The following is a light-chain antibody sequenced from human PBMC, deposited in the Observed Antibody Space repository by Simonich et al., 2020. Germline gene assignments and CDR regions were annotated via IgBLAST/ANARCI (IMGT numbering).Light chain of an antibody. CDR2: DSN. V-gene: IGLV1-51*01. CDR3: GTWDSSLSAGV. J-gene: IGLJ3*02. Sequence: QSVLTQPPSVSAAPGQKVTISCSGSSSNIGNNYVSWYQQLPGTAPKLLIYDSNKRPAGIPDRFAGSKSGTSATRGITGLQTGDEADYYCGTWDSSLSAGVFGGGTKLTVL. CDR1: SSNIGNNY.